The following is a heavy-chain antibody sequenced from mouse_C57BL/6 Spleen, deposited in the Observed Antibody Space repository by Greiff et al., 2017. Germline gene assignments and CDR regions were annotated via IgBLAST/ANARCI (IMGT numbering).Heavy chain of an antibody. V-gene: IGHV5-17*01. D-gene: IGHD1-1*01. Sequence: VQLKESGGGLVKPGGSLKLSCAASGFTFSDYGMHWVRQAPEKGLEWVAYISSGSSTIYYADTVKGRFTISRDNAKNTLFLQMTSLRSEDTAMYYCARGTTVVARYFDVWGTGTTVTVSS. CDR3: ARGTTVVARYFDV. J-gene: IGHJ1*03. CDR2: ISSGSSTI. CDR1: GFTFSDYG.